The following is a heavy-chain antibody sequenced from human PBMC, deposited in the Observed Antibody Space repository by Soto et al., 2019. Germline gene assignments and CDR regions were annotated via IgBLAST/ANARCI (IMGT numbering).Heavy chain of an antibody. J-gene: IGHJ6*02. D-gene: IGHD1-26*01. CDR1: GGSIRSAAYF. Sequence: QVQLHESGPGLVKPSQTLSLTCTVSGGSIRSAAYFWSWIRQHPGKGLEWLGYIYFTGSTYYNPSLNRRLTLSIDTSEDQFSLKMTSVTAVDTAVYYCARGRLDIVGTTNYYYGMDVWGQGTAVTVSS. CDR2: IYFTGST. V-gene: IGHV4-31*03. CDR3: ARGRLDIVGTTNYYYGMDV.